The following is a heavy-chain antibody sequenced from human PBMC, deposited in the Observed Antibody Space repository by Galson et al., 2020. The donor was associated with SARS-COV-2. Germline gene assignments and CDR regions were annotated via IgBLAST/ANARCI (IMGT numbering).Heavy chain of an antibody. CDR2: LPHTGAT. CDR1: GTSISSGSYS. D-gene: IGHD4-17*01. CDR3: ARLHYGEYAPEAFDM. J-gene: IGHJ3*02. V-gene: IGHV4-30-2*01. Sequence: SETLSLTCAVSGTSISSGSYSWNWIRQPPGKGLARTRYLPHTGATYYNPSLKSRVTISGDRSKNQFSLRLSSVTAADTAVYYCARLHYGEYAPEAFDMWGPGTRVTVAS.